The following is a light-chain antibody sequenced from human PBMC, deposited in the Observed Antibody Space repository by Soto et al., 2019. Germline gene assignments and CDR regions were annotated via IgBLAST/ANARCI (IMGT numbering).Light chain of an antibody. V-gene: IGKV3-11*01. Sequence: EIVLTQSPATLSLFPGERATLSCRASQSVDSYLAWYQQKPGQAPRLLIYDASNRATGIPARFSGSGSWTDFTLTISSLEPEDFAVYYCQQRRNWPLTFGGGTKVEIK. CDR3: QQRRNWPLT. CDR1: QSVDSY. CDR2: DAS. J-gene: IGKJ4*01.